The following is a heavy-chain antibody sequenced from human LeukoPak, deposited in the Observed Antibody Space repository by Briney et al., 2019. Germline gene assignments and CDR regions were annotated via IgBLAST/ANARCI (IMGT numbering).Heavy chain of an antibody. V-gene: IGHV4-59*12. Sequence: SETLSLTCTVSGGSISSYYWSWIRQPPGKGLEWIRYIYYSGSTNYNPSLKSRVTISVDTSKNQFSLKLSSVTAADTAVYYCARAHCSSTSCQIDYWGQGTLVTVSS. CDR1: GGSISSYY. D-gene: IGHD2-2*01. CDR2: IYYSGST. CDR3: ARAHCSSTSCQIDY. J-gene: IGHJ4*02.